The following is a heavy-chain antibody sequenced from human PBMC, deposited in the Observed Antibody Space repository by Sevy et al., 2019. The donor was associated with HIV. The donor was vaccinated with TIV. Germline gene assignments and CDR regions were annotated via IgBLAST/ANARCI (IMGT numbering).Heavy chain of an antibody. V-gene: IGHV4-31*03. Sequence: SETLSLTCTVSGDSINNGDYYWSWIRQHPGKGLEWIGKIYYTVTTYYNPSLKSRLRISVERSENTLSLSLRTVTAADTAVYYCARTTVTTLSSARNNWFDPWGQGTLVTVSS. CDR2: IYYTVTT. D-gene: IGHD4-4*01. CDR3: ARTTVTTLSSARNNWFDP. J-gene: IGHJ5*02. CDR1: GDSINNGDYY.